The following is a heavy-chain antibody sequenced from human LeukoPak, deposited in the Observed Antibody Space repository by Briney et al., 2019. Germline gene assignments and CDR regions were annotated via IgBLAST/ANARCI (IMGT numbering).Heavy chain of an antibody. Sequence: SRTLSLTCTVSGGSISSGGYYWSWIRQHPGKGLEWIGYIYYSGSTYYNPSLKSRVTISVDTSKNQFSLKLSSVTAADTAVYYCAICYGANEGSFDYWGQGTLVTVSS. CDR1: GGSISSGGYY. D-gene: IGHD4-17*01. CDR3: AICYGANEGSFDY. CDR2: IYYSGST. V-gene: IGHV4-31*03. J-gene: IGHJ4*02.